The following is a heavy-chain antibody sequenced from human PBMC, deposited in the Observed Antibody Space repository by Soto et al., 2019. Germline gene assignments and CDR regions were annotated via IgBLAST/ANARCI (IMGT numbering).Heavy chain of an antibody. CDR1: GCSISSYY. D-gene: IGHD1-20*01. V-gene: IGHV4-59*07. CDR3: ARYKSNYYYGMDV. CDR2: IYYSGIT. Sequence: SDTLSLTCTVSGCSISSYYWSWIRQPPGKGLEWIGYIYYSGITNYNPSLKSRVTLSVDTSKNQFSLKLSSVTAADTAVYYCARYKSNYYYGMDVWGQGTTVT. J-gene: IGHJ6*02.